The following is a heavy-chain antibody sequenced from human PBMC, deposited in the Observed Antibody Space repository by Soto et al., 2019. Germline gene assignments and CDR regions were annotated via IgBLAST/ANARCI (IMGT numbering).Heavy chain of an antibody. CDR2: VNHSGEA. V-gene: IGHV4-34*01. CDR1: GGSFRNYY. Sequence: SETLSLTCGVYGGSFRNYYVIWVRQPPGKGLEWIGEVNHSGEATYYPSLQSRVSISLDTSNNHFSLKMTSVTAADTAIYFCARAERXXXSWFDPWGQGTQVTVSS. CDR3: ARAERXXXSWFDP. J-gene: IGHJ5*02. D-gene: IGHD6-25*01.